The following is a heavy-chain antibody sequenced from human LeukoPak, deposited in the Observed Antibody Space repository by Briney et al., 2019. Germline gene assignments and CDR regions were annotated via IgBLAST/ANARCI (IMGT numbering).Heavy chain of an antibody. J-gene: IGHJ6*03. D-gene: IGHD3-3*01. Sequence: SETLSLTCTVSGGSISSYYWSLIRQPAGEGLEWIGRIYTSGSTNYNPSRKSRVTMSVDTSKNQFSLKLSAVTAADTAVYYCARDEEYDFWSGSYIDVWGKGTTVTVSS. CDR1: GGSISSYY. V-gene: IGHV4-4*07. CDR2: IYTSGST. CDR3: ARDEEYDFWSGSYIDV.